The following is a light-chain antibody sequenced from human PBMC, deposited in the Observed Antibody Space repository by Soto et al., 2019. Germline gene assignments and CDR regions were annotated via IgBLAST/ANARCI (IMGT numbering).Light chain of an antibody. CDR3: QQYGGSPFT. CDR1: QSIFNNY. CDR2: GAS. V-gene: IGKV3-20*01. J-gene: IGKJ2*01. Sequence: EIVLTQSPGTLSLSPRERATLSCRASQSIFNNYLAWYQQKPGQAPRLLVYGASFRATGIPDRFGGSGSGTDFTLTISSLEPEDFAVYYCQQYGGSPFTFGQGTRLEIK.